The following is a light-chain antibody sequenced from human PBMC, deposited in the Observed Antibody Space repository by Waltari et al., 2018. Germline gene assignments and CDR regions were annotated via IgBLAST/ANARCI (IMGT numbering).Light chain of an antibody. CDR2: GNA. J-gene: IGLJ2*01. CDR3: QSFDSNLNGGVL. Sequence: QSVLTQPPSVSGAPGQRVTISCTGISTNLGAGNDVQWYQHLPGTAPKPLTYGNADRPSGVPDRFSGSKSGTSASLAITGLRAEDEGDYYCQSFDSNLNGGVLFGGGTKLTVL. V-gene: IGLV1-40*01. CDR1: STNLGAGND.